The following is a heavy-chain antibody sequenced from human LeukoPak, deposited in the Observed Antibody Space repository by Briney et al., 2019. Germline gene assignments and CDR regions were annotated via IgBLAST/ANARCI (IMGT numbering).Heavy chain of an antibody. V-gene: IGHV4-39*07. Sequence: PSETLSLTCTVAGGSISVSSYYWGWIRQPPGKGLEWIGSIYYSGSTYYNPSLKSRVTISVDTSKNQFSLNLSSVTAADTAVYYCARSYGDNSGIVDYWGQGTLVTVSS. CDR3: ARSYGDNSGIVDY. J-gene: IGHJ4*02. CDR1: GGSISVSSYY. D-gene: IGHD4-23*01. CDR2: IYYSGST.